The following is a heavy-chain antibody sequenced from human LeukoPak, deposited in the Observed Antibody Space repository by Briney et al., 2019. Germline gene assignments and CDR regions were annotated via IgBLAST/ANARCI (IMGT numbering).Heavy chain of an antibody. D-gene: IGHD3-10*01. J-gene: IGHJ6*02. CDR1: GFNVSSNQ. CDR3: ARGISSAWYGMDV. Sequence: GGSLRLSCAATGFNVSSNQMSWVRQAPGKGLGWVSVIYSGGSTQYADSVKGRFTISRHNSKNTLYFQMNSLRAEDTAVYYCARGISSAWYGMDVWGQGTTVTVSS. CDR2: IYSGGST. V-gene: IGHV3-53*04.